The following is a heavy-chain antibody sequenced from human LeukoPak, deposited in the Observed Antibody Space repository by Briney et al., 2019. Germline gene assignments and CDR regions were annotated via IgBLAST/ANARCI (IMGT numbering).Heavy chain of an antibody. CDR3: AREGGYGAFDY. CDR1: GGSISSYY. CDR2: ISDSGST. D-gene: IGHD4-17*01. Sequence: SETLSLTCTVSGGSISSYYWSWIRQAPGKGLEWIGYISDSGSTNYNPSLKSRVTISVDTSKNQFSLKLSSVTAADTAVYYCAREGGYGAFDYWGHGTLVTVSS. V-gene: IGHV4-59*01. J-gene: IGHJ4*01.